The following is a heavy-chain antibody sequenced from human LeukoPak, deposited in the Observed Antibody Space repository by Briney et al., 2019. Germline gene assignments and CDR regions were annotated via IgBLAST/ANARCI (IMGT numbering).Heavy chain of an antibody. CDR3: ARGNDYGDVFDY. CDR2: INHSGST. V-gene: IGHV4-34*01. CDR1: GGSFSGYY. Sequence: PSETLSLTCAVYGGSFSGYYWSWIRQPPGKGLEWIGEINHSGSTNYNPSLKSRVIISVDTSKNQFSLKLSSVTAADTAVYYCARGNDYGDVFDYWGQGTLVTVSS. D-gene: IGHD4-17*01. J-gene: IGHJ4*02.